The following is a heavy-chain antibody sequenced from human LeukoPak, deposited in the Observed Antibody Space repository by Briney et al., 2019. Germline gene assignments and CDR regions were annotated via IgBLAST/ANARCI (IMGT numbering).Heavy chain of an antibody. CDR2: IHSSANT. V-gene: IGHV4-59*01. CDR1: GGSISTYY. Sequence: NPSETLSLTCTVSGGSISTYYWSWLRQPPGEGLEWLGYIHSSANTNYNPSLKSRVTISVDTSKNQFSLKLSSVTAADTAVYYCARGGTVGNAWDYWGQGTLVTVSS. CDR3: ARGGTVGNAWDY. J-gene: IGHJ4*02. D-gene: IGHD4-23*01.